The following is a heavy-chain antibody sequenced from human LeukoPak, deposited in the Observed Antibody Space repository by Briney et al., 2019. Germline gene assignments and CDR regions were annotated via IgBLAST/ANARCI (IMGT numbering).Heavy chain of an antibody. J-gene: IGHJ4*02. CDR2: IKQDGSEK. CDR1: GFSFSTHA. V-gene: IGHV3-7*03. Sequence: GRSLSLSCAASGFSFSTHALHWVRQAPGKGLEWVASIKQDGSEKYYVDSVKGRFTISRDKAKNSLYLQMNSLRAEDTAVYYCAKAVSGSGGSGENNWGQGPLVPVSS. D-gene: IGHD2-15*01. CDR3: AKAVSGSGGSGENN.